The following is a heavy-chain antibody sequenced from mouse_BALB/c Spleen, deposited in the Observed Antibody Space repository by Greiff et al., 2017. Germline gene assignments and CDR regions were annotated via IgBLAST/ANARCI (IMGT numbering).Heavy chain of an antibody. V-gene: IGHV1-15*01. CDR1: GYTFTDYE. D-gene: IGHD1-1*01. CDR2: IDPETGGT. J-gene: IGHJ3*01. CDR3: TNYYYGSSSFAY. Sequence: QVQLQQSGAELVRPGAPVTLSCKASGYTFTDYEMHWVKQTPVHGLEWIGAIDPETGGTAYNQKFKGKATLTADKSSSTAYMELRSLTSEDSAVYYCTNYYYGSSSFAYWGQGTLVTVSA.